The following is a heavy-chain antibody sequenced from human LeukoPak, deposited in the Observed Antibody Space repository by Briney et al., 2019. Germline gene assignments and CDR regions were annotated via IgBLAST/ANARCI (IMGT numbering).Heavy chain of an antibody. V-gene: IGHV3-21*01. J-gene: IGHJ4*02. D-gene: IGHD3-9*01. CDR3: ARDYDILTGYYDSGYYFDY. CDR2: ISSSSSYI. Sequence: PGGSLRLSCAASGFTFSSYSMNWVRQAPGKGLEWVSSISSSSSYIYYADSVKGRFTISRDNAKNSLYPQMNSLRAEDTAVYYCARDYDILTGYYDSGYYFDYWGQGTLVTVSS. CDR1: GFTFSSYS.